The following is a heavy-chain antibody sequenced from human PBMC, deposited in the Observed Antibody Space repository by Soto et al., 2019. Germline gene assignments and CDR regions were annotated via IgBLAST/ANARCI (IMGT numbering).Heavy chain of an antibody. CDR1: GFTFSSYA. CDR2: ITGSGGST. D-gene: IGHD6-19*01. Sequence: ESGGGFVQPGGSLRLSCAASGFTFSSYAMSWVRQAPGKGLEWVSSITGSGGSTFYADSVKGRFTISRDNSKNTLYLQMSSLRAEDTAAYYCAKDAVFIAVTGPFDYWGQGTLVTVSS. CDR3: AKDAVFIAVTGPFDY. J-gene: IGHJ4*02. V-gene: IGHV3-23*01.